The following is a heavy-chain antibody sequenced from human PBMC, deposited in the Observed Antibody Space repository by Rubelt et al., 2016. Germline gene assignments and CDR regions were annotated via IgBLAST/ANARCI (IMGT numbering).Heavy chain of an antibody. Sequence: QVQLVQSGAEVKKPGASVKVSCKASGYTFTSYAMHWVRQAPGQRLEWMGWINAGNGNTKYSQKFQGRVTITRDTSASTADMELSSLRSEDTAVYYCAKSSHPGYGMDVWGQGTTVTVSS. CDR1: GYTFTSYA. V-gene: IGHV1-3*01. CDR3: AKSSHPGYGMDV. CDR2: INAGNGNT. D-gene: IGHD3-10*01. J-gene: IGHJ6*02.